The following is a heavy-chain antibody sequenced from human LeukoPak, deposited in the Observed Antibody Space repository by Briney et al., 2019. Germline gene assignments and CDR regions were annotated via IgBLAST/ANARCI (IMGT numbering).Heavy chain of an antibody. CDR2: IWYDGSKT. CDR1: GLTFSSHG. CDR3: AKDLSYGSLWFDP. V-gene: IGHV3-33*06. J-gene: IGHJ5*02. D-gene: IGHD3-10*01. Sequence: GGSLRLSRAASGLTFSSHGMQWVRQAPGKGLEWVALIWYDGSKTNYVDSVMGRFTISRDSSKNTLYLQMDNLRVEDTAVYFCAKDLSYGSLWFDPWGQGTLVTVSS.